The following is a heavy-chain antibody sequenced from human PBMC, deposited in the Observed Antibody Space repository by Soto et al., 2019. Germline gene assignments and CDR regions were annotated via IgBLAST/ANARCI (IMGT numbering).Heavy chain of an antibody. CDR2: TYYRSNWER. Sequence: SQTLSLTCAISGDSVASNTATGNWIRPSPSRGLEWLGRTYYRSNWERDYAVSVQSRITINPDTSKNQFSLQLNSVTPEDTAVYYCVRLIGNSWLDYWGQGTLVTVSS. CDR1: GDSVASNTAT. CDR3: VRLIGNSWLDY. J-gene: IGHJ4*02. D-gene: IGHD3-9*01. V-gene: IGHV6-1*01.